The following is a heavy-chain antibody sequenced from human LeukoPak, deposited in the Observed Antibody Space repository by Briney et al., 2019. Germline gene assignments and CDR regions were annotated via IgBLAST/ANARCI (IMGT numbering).Heavy chain of an antibody. Sequence: GGSLRLSCAGSGFMLSSYWMSWVRQAPGKGLEWVANIKQDGSEKYYVDSVKGRFTISRDNAKNSLYLQMNSLRAEDTAVYYCARDSEVVVGGSSWFDPWGQGTLVTVSS. CDR2: IKQDGSEK. CDR3: ARDSEVVVGGSSWFDP. J-gene: IGHJ5*02. CDR1: GFMLSSYW. V-gene: IGHV3-7*01. D-gene: IGHD2-15*01.